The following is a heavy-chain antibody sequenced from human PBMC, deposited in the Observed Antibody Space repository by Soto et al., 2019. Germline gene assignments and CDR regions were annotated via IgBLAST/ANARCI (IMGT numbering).Heavy chain of an antibody. CDR3: VRLVDGSRGVGWFDS. J-gene: IGHJ5*01. CDR1: GGSISSSGFY. Sequence: QVQLQESGPRLVKPSQTLSLTCTVSGGSISSSGFYWNWIRQLPGKGLEWVGHIYNSGTTYYNPSLDSRVSISLDSSTNQFSLKLSSVTAADTAVYHCVRLVDGSRGVGWFDSWGQGTLVTVSS. CDR2: IYNSGTT. V-gene: IGHV4-31*03. D-gene: IGHD1-26*01.